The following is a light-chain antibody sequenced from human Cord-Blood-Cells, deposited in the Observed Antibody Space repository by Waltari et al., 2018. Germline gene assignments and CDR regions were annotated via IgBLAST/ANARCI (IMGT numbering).Light chain of an antibody. J-gene: IGKJ1*01. V-gene: IGKV3-11*01. Sequence: EIVLPQSPATLSLSPGERATLSCRASQSVSSYLAWYQQKPGQAPRLLIYDASNSATGIPARFSGSGSGTDFTLTISSLEPEDFAVYYCQQRSNWWTFGQGTKVEIK. CDR2: DAS. CDR3: QQRSNWWT. CDR1: QSVSSY.